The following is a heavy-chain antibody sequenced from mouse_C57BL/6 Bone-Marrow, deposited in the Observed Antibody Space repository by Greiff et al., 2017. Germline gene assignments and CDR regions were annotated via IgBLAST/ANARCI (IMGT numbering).Heavy chain of an antibody. J-gene: IGHJ2*01. V-gene: IGHV1-42*01. CDR1: GYSFTGYY. D-gene: IGHD2-4*01. Sequence: VQLQQSGPELVKPGASVKISCKASGYSFTGYYMNWVKQSPEKSLEWIGAINPSTGGTTYNQKFKAKATLTVDKSSSTAYMQLKSLTSEDSAVYYCARDYDYDGGYWGQGTTLTVSS. CDR2: INPSTGGT. CDR3: ARDYDYDGGY.